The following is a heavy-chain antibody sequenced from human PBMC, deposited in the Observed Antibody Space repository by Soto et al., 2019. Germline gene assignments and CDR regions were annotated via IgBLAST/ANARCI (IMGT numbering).Heavy chain of an antibody. CDR3: VRWNGFGDR. CDR2: FSGGGGGT. Sequence: EVQLLDSGGGLVQPGGSLRLSCAVSGFIISDYGVTWVRKAPGKGLELVSGFSGGGGGTFYADSVKGRFTISRDDPTNTAYLQMNSLGAEDTAVYYCVRWNGFGDRWGQGTLVTVSS. CDR1: GFIISDYG. D-gene: IGHD1-1*01. J-gene: IGHJ5*02. V-gene: IGHV3-23*01.